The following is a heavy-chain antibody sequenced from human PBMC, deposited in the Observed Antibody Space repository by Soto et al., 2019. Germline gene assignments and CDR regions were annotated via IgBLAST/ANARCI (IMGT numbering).Heavy chain of an antibody. D-gene: IGHD6-19*01. CDR2: ISGSGGST. CDR3: AGIAVAGTADY. Sequence: GSLRLSCAASGFTFSSYAIIWGRQAPGKGLEWVSAISGSGGSTYYADSVKGRFTISRDNSKNTLYLQMNSLRAEDTAVYYCAGIAVAGTADYWGQGTLVTVSS. CDR1: GFTFSSYA. J-gene: IGHJ4*02. V-gene: IGHV3-23*01.